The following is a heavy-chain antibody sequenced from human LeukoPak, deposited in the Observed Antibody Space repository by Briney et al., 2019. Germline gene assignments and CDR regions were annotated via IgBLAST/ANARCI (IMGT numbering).Heavy chain of an antibody. D-gene: IGHD6-13*01. Sequence: SETLSLTCAVSGYPISNDYYWGWIRQPPGKGLEWIASIFHSGTTYYNPSLKSRVTISVDTSNNQFSLNLSSVTAADTAVYYRARAWYSRTYDKFDYWGQGTLVTVSS. CDR2: IFHSGTT. J-gene: IGHJ4*02. CDR3: ARAWYSRTYDKFDY. V-gene: IGHV4-38-2*01. CDR1: GYPISNDYY.